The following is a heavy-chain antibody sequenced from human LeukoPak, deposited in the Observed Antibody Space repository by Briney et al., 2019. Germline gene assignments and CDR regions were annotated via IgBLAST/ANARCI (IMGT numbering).Heavy chain of an antibody. CDR2: LFDDGST. Sequence: PGGSLRLSCAASGFTVSNNYMSWVRQAPGKGLEWASVLFDDGSTYYADSVKGRFTISRDNSKNTLFLQMHSLRAEDTAVYYCASAYYSGYTAGVDYWGQGTLVTVSS. CDR1: GFTVSNNY. CDR3: ASAYYSGYTAGVDY. D-gene: IGHD3-10*01. V-gene: IGHV3-66*01. J-gene: IGHJ4*02.